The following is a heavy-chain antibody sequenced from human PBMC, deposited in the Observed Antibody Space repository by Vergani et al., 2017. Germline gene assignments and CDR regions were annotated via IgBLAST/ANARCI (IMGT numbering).Heavy chain of an antibody. CDR3: AIVTDYYDSSGYYLDY. J-gene: IGHJ4*02. Sequence: EVQMVESGGGLVKPGGSLRLSCVASGFTFSHYSMNWVRQAPGKGLEWVSSISGNNDDVYYADSVKGRFTISRDNAKNSLYLDMSSLRAEDTAVYYCAIVTDYYDSSGYYLDYWGQGTLVTVSS. D-gene: IGHD3-22*01. V-gene: IGHV3-21*01. CDR1: GFTFSHYS. CDR2: ISGNNDDV.